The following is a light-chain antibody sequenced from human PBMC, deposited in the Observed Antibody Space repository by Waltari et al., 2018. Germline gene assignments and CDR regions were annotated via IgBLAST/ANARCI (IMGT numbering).Light chain of an antibody. Sequence: QLVLTQSPSASASLGASVKLTCTLSSGHTTNIIAWLQQKPEKGPRYLMKVNSDGSHNKGVEIPDRFSGSSSGAERYLTISSLQSEDEAEYYCQTGGHGTWVFGGGTRLTVL. CDR1: SGHTTNI. V-gene: IGLV4-69*01. CDR2: VNSDGSH. CDR3: QTGGHGTWV. J-gene: IGLJ3*02.